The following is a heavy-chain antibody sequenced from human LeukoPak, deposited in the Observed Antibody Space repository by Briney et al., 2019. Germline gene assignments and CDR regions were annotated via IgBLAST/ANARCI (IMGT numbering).Heavy chain of an antibody. V-gene: IGHV4-39*01. J-gene: IGHJ5*02. CDR2: IYYSGST. CDR1: GGSISSSSYY. Sequence: SETLSLTCTVSGGSISSSSYYWGWIRQPPGKGLEWIGSIYYSGSTYYNPSLKSRITISVDRSKNQFSLKLSSVIAADTAVYYCAVERNSSRWRRCMFDPWGQGTLVTVSS. D-gene: IGHD6-13*01. CDR3: AVERNSSRWRRCMFDP.